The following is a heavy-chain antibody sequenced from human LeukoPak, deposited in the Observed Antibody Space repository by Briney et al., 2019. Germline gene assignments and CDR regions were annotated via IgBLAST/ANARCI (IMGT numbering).Heavy chain of an antibody. J-gene: IGHJ4*02. D-gene: IGHD3-16*02. Sequence: GASVKVSCKASGYTFTGYYMHWVRQAPGQGLEWMGWINPNSGGTNYAQKFQGRVTMTRDTSISTAYMELSRLRSDDTAVYYCATGPRYDYVWGSYLHWGQGALVTVSS. V-gene: IGHV1-2*02. CDR3: ATGPRYDYVWGSYLH. CDR1: GYTFTGYY. CDR2: INPNSGGT.